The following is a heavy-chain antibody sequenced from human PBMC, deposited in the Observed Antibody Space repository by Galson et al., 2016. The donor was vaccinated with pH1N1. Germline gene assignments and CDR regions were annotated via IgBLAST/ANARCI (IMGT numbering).Heavy chain of an antibody. CDR1: GFSLTGLGVG. J-gene: IGHJ4*02. D-gene: IGHD5-12*01. CDR3: AHTPALFNSGLFREAYYFDY. V-gene: IGHV2-5*01. Sequence: PALVKPTQTLTLTCTFSGFSLTGLGVGVGWIRQPPGKAPEWLALIYWNYDERYRPSLKSRLTLTKDTSKNQVALTLTNMDPVDTATYYCAHTPALFNSGLFREAYYFDYWGQGTLVTVSS. CDR2: IYWNYDE.